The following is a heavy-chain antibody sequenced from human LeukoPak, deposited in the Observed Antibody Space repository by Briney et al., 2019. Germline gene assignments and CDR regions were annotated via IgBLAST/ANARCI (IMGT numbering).Heavy chain of an antibody. CDR3: ARVGTMVRGVIIPYYAFDI. J-gene: IGHJ3*02. CDR2: IYTSGST. CDR1: GGSISSYY. Sequence: PSETLSLTCTVSGGSISSYYWSWIRQPAGKGLEWIGRIYTSGSTNYNPSLKSRVTMSVDTSKNQFSLKLSSVTAADTAVYYCARVGTMVRGVIIPYYAFDIWGQGTMVTVSS. D-gene: IGHD3-10*01. V-gene: IGHV4-4*07.